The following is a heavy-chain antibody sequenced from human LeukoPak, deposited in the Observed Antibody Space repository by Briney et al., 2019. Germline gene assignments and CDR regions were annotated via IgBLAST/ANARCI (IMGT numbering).Heavy chain of an antibody. CDR2: IYSSGST. J-gene: IGHJ5*02. CDR3: ARDKGQYGSGTRGFTWFDP. V-gene: IGHV4-59*12. CDR1: GGSIRGYY. D-gene: IGHD3-10*01. Sequence: SETLSLTCNVSGGSIRGYYWSWIRQPPGKGLEWIGYIYSSGSTNYNPSLKSRVTMSVDTSKNQFSLKVSSVTAADTAVYYCARDKGQYGSGTRGFTWFDPWGQGTLVTVSS.